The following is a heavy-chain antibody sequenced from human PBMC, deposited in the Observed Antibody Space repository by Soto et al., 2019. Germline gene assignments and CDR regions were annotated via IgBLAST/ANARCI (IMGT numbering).Heavy chain of an antibody. Sequence: GGSLRLSCAASGFTFSSYGMHWVRQAPGKGLEWVAVISYDGSNKYYADSVKGRFTISRDNSKNTLYLQMNSLRAEDTAVYYCAKDLEAYYYGSGSYPFDYWGQGTLVTVSS. CDR1: GFTFSSYG. CDR3: AKDLEAYYYGSGSYPFDY. J-gene: IGHJ4*02. V-gene: IGHV3-30*18. CDR2: ISYDGSNK. D-gene: IGHD3-10*01.